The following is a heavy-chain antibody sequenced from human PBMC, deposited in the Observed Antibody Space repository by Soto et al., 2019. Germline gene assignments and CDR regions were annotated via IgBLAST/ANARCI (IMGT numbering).Heavy chain of an antibody. V-gene: IGHV5-51*01. Sequence: GESLKISCKGSGYSFTSYSIGWVLQMPGKCVEWMGIIYPGDSDTRYSPSFQGQVTISADKSISTAYLQLSSLKAYDTAMYYCARQYSGSYCNYSYHVMDIGGQGTSVTVSS. D-gene: IGHD1-26*01. CDR3: ARQYSGSYCNYSYHVMDI. J-gene: IGHJ6*01. CDR2: IYPGDSDT. CDR1: GYSFTSYS.